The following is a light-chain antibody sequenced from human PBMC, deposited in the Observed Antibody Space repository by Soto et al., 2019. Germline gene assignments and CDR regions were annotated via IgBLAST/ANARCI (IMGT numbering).Light chain of an antibody. CDR3: QQSSFTGYT. Sequence: DIQMTQSPSSLSASVGDRVTITCRASQNIRTSLNWYQQRPGKAPQLLIYAASSLQSGVSSRFSGSGSGTNFTLTVISLQPEDFAIYYCQQSSFTGYTLGQGTKLDMK. CDR1: QNIRTS. V-gene: IGKV1-39*01. J-gene: IGKJ2*01. CDR2: AAS.